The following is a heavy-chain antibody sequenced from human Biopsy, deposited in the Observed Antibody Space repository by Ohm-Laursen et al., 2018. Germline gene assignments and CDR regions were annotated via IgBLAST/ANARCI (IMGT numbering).Heavy chain of an antibody. V-gene: IGHV1-2*02. J-gene: IGHJ4*02. CDR2: INLKIGAT. D-gene: IGHD2-8*01. Sequence: ASVKVSCKASSYTFTDYTIHWMRQAPGQGLEWLGYINLKIGATNYAQKFQGTVTMTRDTSISTAYLALGSLRSADTAIYYCARDPLNGHKHFDYWGQGSLVTVSS. CDR3: ARDPLNGHKHFDY. CDR1: SYTFTDYT.